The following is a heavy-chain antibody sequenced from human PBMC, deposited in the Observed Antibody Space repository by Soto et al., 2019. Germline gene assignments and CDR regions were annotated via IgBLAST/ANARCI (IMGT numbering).Heavy chain of an antibody. J-gene: IGHJ3*02. CDR3: ARDRDGRWFGELRRDAFDI. Sequence: GGSLRLSCAASGFTFSSYSMNWVRQAPGKGLEWVSSISSSSSYIYYADSVKGRFTISRDNAKNSLYLQMNSLRAEDTAVYYCARDRDGRWFGELRRDAFDIWGQGTMVTVSS. D-gene: IGHD3-10*01. CDR2: ISSSSSYI. CDR1: GFTFSSYS. V-gene: IGHV3-21*01.